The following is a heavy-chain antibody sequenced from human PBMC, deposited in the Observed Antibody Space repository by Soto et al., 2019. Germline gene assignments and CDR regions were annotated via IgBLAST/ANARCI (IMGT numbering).Heavy chain of an antibody. J-gene: IGHJ4*02. D-gene: IGHD5-12*01. CDR2: TYYRSKWYN. CDR3: ASSGGYIPTTSFDY. V-gene: IGHV6-1*01. CDR1: VERVSGNIAA. Sequence: SQTLALPCGISVERVSGNIAACNLSRASPSRGLEWLGRTYYRSKWYNGYAVSVKSRITINPDTSKNQFSLQLNSVTPEDTAVYYCASSGGYIPTTSFDYWGKGTLVTVPQ.